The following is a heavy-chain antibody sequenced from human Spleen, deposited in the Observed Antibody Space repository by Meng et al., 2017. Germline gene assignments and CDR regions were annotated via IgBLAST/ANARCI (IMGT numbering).Heavy chain of an antibody. CDR3: ARQRSGLSSSLDS. CDR2: IYPGDSDT. V-gene: IGHV5-51*01. Sequence: GESLKISCKGSGYSFPNYWIGWVRQMPGKGLEWMGIIYPGDSDTRYSPSFQGQATISADKSISTAYLQWSSLKASDTATYYCARQRSGLSSSLDSWGQGTVVTVSS. J-gene: IGHJ4*02. CDR1: GYSFPNYW. D-gene: IGHD6-13*01.